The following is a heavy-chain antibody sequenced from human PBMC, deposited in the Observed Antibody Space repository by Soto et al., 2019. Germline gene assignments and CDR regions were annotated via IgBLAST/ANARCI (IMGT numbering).Heavy chain of an antibody. CDR3: ARFHYYYYYYMDV. CDR2: IYYSGST. J-gene: IGHJ6*03. Sequence: SETLSLTCTVSGGSISSYYWSWIRQPPGKGLEWIGYIYYSGSTNYNPSLKSRVTISVDTSKNQFSLKLSSVTAADTAVYYCARFHYYYYYYMDVWGKGTTVTVSS. CDR1: GGSISSYY. V-gene: IGHV4-59*08.